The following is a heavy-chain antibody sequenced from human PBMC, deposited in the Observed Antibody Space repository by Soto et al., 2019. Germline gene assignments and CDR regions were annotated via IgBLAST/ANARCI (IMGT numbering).Heavy chain of an antibody. V-gene: IGHV1-2*04. CDR2: INPNSGGT. CDR3: ARAGATIFGVVPGDYGMDV. J-gene: IGHJ6*02. CDR1: GYTFTGYY. D-gene: IGHD3-3*01. Sequence: ASVKVSCKASGYTFTGYYMHWVRQAPGQGLEWMGWINPNSGGTNYAQKFQGWVTMTRDTSISTAYMELSRLRSDDTAVYYGARAGATIFGVVPGDYGMDVWGQGTTVTVSS.